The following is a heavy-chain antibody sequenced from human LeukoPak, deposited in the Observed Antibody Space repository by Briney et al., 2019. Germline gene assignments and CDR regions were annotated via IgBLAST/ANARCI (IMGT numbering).Heavy chain of an antibody. V-gene: IGHV3-23*01. Sequence: PGGSLRLSCAASGFTFSSYAMNWVRRAPGKGLEWVSTISGTGGSTNYADSVKGRFTISRDTSKNTLYLQMNSLRAEDTAVYYCAKGLSSGDYGLHYWGQGTLVTVSS. J-gene: IGHJ4*02. CDR1: GFTFSSYA. CDR2: ISGTGGST. CDR3: AKGLSSGDYGLHY. D-gene: IGHD4-17*01.